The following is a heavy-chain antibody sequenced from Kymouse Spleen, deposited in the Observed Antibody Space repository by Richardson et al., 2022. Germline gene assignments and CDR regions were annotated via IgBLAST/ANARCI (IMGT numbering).Heavy chain of an antibody. Sequence: QVQLQQWGAGLLKPSETLSLTCAVYGGSFSGYYWSWIRQPPGKGLEWIGEINHSGSTNYNPSLKSRVTISVDTSKNQFSLKLSSVTAADTAVYYCARGSGDGRGLDYWGQGTLVTVSS. V-gene: IGHV4-34*01. CDR3: ARGSGDGRGLDY. CDR2: INHSGST. CDR1: GGSFSGYY. D-gene: IGHD7-27*02. J-gene: IGHJ4*02.